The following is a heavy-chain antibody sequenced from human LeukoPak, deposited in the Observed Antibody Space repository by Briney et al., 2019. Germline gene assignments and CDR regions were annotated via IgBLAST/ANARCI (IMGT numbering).Heavy chain of an antibody. D-gene: IGHD6-25*01. CDR1: GYTFTSYY. CDR2: INPSGGST. CDR3: ARASYSSGWYYYYYGMDV. Sequence: VSVKVSCKASGYTFTSYYMHWVRQAPGQGLEWMGIINPSGGSTSYAQKFQGRVTMTRDTSTSTVYMELSSLRSEDTAVYYCARASYSSGWYYYYYGMDVWGQGTTVTVSS. V-gene: IGHV1-46*01. J-gene: IGHJ6*02.